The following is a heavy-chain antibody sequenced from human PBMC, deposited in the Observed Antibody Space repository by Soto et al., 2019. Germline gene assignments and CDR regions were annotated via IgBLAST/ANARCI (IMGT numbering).Heavy chain of an antibody. J-gene: IGHJ5*02. V-gene: IGHV1-2*04. CDR2: INPNSGGT. CDR1: GYTFTGYY. D-gene: IGHD5-12*01. Sequence: QVQLVQSGAEVKKPGASVKVSCKASGYTFTGYYMHWVRQAPGQGLEWMGWINPNSGGTNYAQKFQGWVTMTRDTSISTAYMELSRLRSDDTAVYYCARADGIEGGYDPYNWFDPWGQGTLVTVSS. CDR3: ARADGIEGGYDPYNWFDP.